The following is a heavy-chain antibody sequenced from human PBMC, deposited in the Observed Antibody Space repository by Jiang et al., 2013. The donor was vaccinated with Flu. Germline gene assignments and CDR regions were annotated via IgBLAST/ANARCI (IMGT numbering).Heavy chain of an antibody. Sequence: QLVESGGGLVKPGGSLRLSCAASGFTFSSYSMNWVRRAPGKGLEWVSSISSSSSYIYYADSVKGRFTISRDNAKNSLYLQMNSLRAEDTAVYYCARASEPYTNDAFDIWGQGTMVTVSS. CDR1: GFTFSSYS. CDR3: ARASEPYTNDAFDI. D-gene: IGHD2-2*02. J-gene: IGHJ3*02. CDR2: ISSSSSYI. V-gene: IGHV3-21*01.